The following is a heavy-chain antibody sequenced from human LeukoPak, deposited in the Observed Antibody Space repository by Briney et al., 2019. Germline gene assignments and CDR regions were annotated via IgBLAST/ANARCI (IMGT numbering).Heavy chain of an antibody. D-gene: IGHD6-6*01. Sequence: LTGGSLRLSCAASGFTFSNYALSWVRQAPGKGLEWVSDISGSGGSTYYADSVKGRFTISRDNSKNTLYLQMNSLRAEDTAVYYCAKGIAARRYAFDIWGQGTMVTVSS. J-gene: IGHJ3*02. CDR3: AKGIAARRYAFDI. CDR1: GFTFSNYA. V-gene: IGHV3-23*01. CDR2: ISGSGGST.